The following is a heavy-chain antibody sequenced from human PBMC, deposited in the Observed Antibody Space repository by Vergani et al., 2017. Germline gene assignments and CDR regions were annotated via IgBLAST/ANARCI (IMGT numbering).Heavy chain of an antibody. CDR2: IYYSGST. CDR3: AREGAMVRGEDYYYMDV. V-gene: IGHV4-31*03. Sequence: QVQLQESVPGLVKPSQTLSLTCTVYGGSISSGGYYWSWIRQHPGKGLEWIGYIYYSGSTYYNPSLKSRVTISVDTSKNQFSLKLSSVTAADTAVYYCAREGAMVRGEDYYYMDVWGKGTTVTVSS. J-gene: IGHJ6*03. CDR1: GGSISSGGYY. D-gene: IGHD3-10*01.